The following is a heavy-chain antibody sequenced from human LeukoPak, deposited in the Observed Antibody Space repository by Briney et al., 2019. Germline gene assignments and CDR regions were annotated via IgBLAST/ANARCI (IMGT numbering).Heavy chain of an antibody. J-gene: IGHJ4*02. D-gene: IGHD2-15*01. CDR1: GFTFSSYA. CDR2: ISGSGGST. Sequence: PGGSLRLSCAASGFTFSSYAMSWVRQAPGKGLEWVSAISGSGGSTYYADSVKGRFTISRDNSKNTLYLQMNSLGAEDTAVYYCAKGIDCSGGSCYSARSFGVNYWGQGTLVTVSS. V-gene: IGHV3-23*01. CDR3: AKGIDCSGGSCYSARSFGVNY.